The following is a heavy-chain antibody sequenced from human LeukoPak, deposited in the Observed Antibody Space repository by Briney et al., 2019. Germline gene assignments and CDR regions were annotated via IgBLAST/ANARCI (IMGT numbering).Heavy chain of an antibody. CDR1: GYTFTSYG. J-gene: IGHJ4*02. V-gene: IGHV1-18*01. Sequence: ASVKVSCKASGYTFTSYGISWVRQAPGQGLEWMGWIGAYNGNTNYAQKLQGRVTMTTDTSTSTAYMELRSLRSDDTAVYYCARDGYVYSYGRDGFDYWGQGTLVTVSS. D-gene: IGHD5-18*01. CDR2: IGAYNGNT. CDR3: ARDGYVYSYGRDGFDY.